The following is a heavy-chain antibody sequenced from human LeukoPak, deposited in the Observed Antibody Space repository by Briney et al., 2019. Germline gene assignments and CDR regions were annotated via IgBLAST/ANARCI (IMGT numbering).Heavy chain of an antibody. D-gene: IGHD3-22*01. J-gene: IGHJ4*02. CDR2: IYYSGST. CDR1: GGSISSSSYY. V-gene: IGHV4-39*01. Sequence: PSETLSLTSTVSGGSISSSSYYWGWIRHPPGKGLEWIGRIYYSGSTYYNPSLKSRVTISVDTSKNQFSLNLSSVTAGDTAVYYCASPGARGYDSSGYYPFDYWGQGTLVTVSS. CDR3: ASPGARGYDSSGYYPFDY.